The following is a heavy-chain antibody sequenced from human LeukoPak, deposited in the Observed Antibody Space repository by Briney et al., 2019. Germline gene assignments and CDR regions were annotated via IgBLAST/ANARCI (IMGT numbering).Heavy chain of an antibody. Sequence: GASLKASCKASGFTFARSAVQWVRQARGQRPEWIGWIVIANGNTNYAQKFQERLTITRDMSTSTAYMELSSLRSEDTAVYYCAAEGDFLTGYYDFDYWGQGTVVTVSS. D-gene: IGHD3-9*01. CDR3: AAEGDFLTGYYDFDY. J-gene: IGHJ4*02. CDR2: IVIANGNT. CDR1: GFTFARSA. V-gene: IGHV1-58*01.